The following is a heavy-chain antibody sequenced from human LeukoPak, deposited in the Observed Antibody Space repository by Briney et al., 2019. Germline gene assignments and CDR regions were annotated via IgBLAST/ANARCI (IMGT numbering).Heavy chain of an antibody. CDR2: ISGSSSYI. V-gene: IGHV3-21*01. D-gene: IGHD3-16*02. Sequence: GGSLRLSCAASGFTFSSYSMNWVRQAPGKGLEWVSSISGSSSYIYYADSVKGRFTISRDNAKKSLSLQMNSLRAEDTAVYYCASDLLGYNYHYMDVWGKGTTVTVSS. CDR3: ASDLLGYNYHYMDV. CDR1: GFTFSSYS. J-gene: IGHJ6*03.